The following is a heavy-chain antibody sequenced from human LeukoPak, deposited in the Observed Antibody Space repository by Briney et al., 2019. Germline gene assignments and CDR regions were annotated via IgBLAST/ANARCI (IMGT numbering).Heavy chain of an antibody. Sequence: PSETLSLTCAVYGGSFSGYYWSWIRQPPGKGLEWIGEINHSGSTNYNPSLKSRVTISVDTSKNQFSPKLSSVTAADTAVYYCARRAETGNCSGGSCYSGYFDYWGQGTLVTVSS. J-gene: IGHJ4*02. CDR1: GGSFSGYY. CDR3: ARRAETGNCSGGSCYSGYFDY. V-gene: IGHV4-34*01. CDR2: INHSGST. D-gene: IGHD2-15*01.